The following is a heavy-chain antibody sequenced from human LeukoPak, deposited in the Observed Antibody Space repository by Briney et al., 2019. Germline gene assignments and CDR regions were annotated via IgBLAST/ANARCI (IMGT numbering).Heavy chain of an antibody. J-gene: IGHJ4*02. CDR2: INTNTGNP. CDR1: GYTFTSYA. V-gene: IGHV7-4-1*02. Sequence: ASVKVSCKASGYTFTSYATNWVRQAPGQGLEWMGWINTNTGNPTYAQGFTGRFVFSLDTSVSTAYLQISSLKAEDTAVYYCARASPAFICSGGSCYPGSNFDYWGQGTLVTVSS. D-gene: IGHD2-15*01. CDR3: ARASPAFICSGGSCYPGSNFDY.